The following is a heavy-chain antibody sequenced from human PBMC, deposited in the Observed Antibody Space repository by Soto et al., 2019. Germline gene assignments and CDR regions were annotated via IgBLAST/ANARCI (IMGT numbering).Heavy chain of an antibody. D-gene: IGHD3-16*02. Sequence: QVQLQQWGAGLLKPSETLSLTCAGYGGSFSGYYWSWIRQPPGKGLEWIGEINHSGSTNYNPSLKSRVTVSVDTSKNQFSLKPSSVTDADTAVYYCARVTGRCYYGMGRWGQGYKVTVP. CDR1: GGSFSGYY. CDR2: INHSGST. CDR3: ARVTGRCYYGMGR. V-gene: IGHV4-34*01. J-gene: IGHJ6*01.